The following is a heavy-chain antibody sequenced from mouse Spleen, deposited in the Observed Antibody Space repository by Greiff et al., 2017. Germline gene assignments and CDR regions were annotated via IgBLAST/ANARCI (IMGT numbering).Heavy chain of an antibody. CDR2: IRSKSSNYAT. D-gene: IGHD1-1*01. CDR1: GFTFNTYA. J-gene: IGHJ4*01. V-gene: IGHV10-3*01. Sequence: EVQRVESGGGLVQPKGSLKLSCAASGFTFNTYAMHWVRQAPGKGLEWVARIRSKSSNYATYYADSVKDRFTISRDDSQSMLYLQMNNLKTEDTAMYYCVRDGYYGSSFYYYAMDYWGQGTSVTVSS. CDR3: VRDGYYGSSFYYYAMDY.